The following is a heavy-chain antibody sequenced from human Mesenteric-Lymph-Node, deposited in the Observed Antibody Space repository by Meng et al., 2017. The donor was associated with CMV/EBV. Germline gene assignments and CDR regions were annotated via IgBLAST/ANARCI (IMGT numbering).Heavy chain of an antibody. CDR3: ARDPSRPPSPGDFDY. Sequence: ASVKVSCKASGYTFTSYYMHWVRQAPGQGLEWMGIINPSGGSTSYAQKFRGRVTMTRDTSTSTVYMELSSLRSEDTAVYYCARDPSRPPSPGDFDYWGQGTLVTVSS. V-gene: IGHV1-46*01. CDR2: INPSGGST. D-gene: IGHD1-26*01. CDR1: GYTFTSYY. J-gene: IGHJ4*02.